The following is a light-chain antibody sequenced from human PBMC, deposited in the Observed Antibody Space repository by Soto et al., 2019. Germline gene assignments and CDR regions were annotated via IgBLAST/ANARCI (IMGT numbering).Light chain of an antibody. V-gene: IGKV1-39*01. J-gene: IGKJ5*01. CDR2: AAS. CDR1: QGISNY. Sequence: DIQMTQSPSSLSASVLDIVTITFRASQGISNYLAWYQQKPGKVPKLLVYAASTLQSGVPSRFSGSGGGTDFTLSISSVQPEDFATYFCQQSYMDPITFGQGTRLEIK. CDR3: QQSYMDPIT.